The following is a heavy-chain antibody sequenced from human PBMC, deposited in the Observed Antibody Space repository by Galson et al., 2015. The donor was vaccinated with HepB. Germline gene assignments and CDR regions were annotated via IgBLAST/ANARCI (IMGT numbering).Heavy chain of an antibody. J-gene: IGHJ4*02. CDR2: ISSSSNYI. D-gene: IGHD4-17*01. V-gene: IGHV3-21*01. CDR3: ARENDYGDENLDY. Sequence: SLRLSCAASGFTFSSYGMNWVRQAPGKGLEWVSYISSSSNYIYYADSVKGRFTISRDNAKNSLYLQMNSLRAEDTAVYYCARENDYGDENLDYWGQGTLVTVSS. CDR1: GFTFSSYG.